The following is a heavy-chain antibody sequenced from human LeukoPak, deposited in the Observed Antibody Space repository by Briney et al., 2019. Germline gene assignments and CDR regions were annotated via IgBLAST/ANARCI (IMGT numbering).Heavy chain of an antibody. J-gene: IGHJ5*02. Sequence: SETLSLTCAVYGGSFSGYYWGWLRQPPGKGLEWIGSIYYSGSTYYNPSLKSRVTISVDTPKNQFSLKLSSVTAADTAVYYCARVGGGDPWGQGTLVTVSS. CDR2: IYYSGST. D-gene: IGHD3-16*01. CDR1: GGSFSGYY. V-gene: IGHV4-34*01. CDR3: ARVGGGDP.